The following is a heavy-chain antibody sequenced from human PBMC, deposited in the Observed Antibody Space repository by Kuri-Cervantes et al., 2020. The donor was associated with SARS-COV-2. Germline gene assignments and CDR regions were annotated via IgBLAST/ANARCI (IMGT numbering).Heavy chain of an antibody. CDR2: ISGSGGST. CDR3: ARGYCTNGVCAQDY. J-gene: IGHJ4*02. Sequence: GGSLRLSCAASGFTFSSYAMSWVRQAPGKGLEWVSAISGSGGSTYYADSAKGRFTISRDNSKNTLYLQMNSLRAEDTAVYYCARGYCTNGVCAQDYWGQGTLVTVSS. CDR1: GFTFSSYA. V-gene: IGHV3-23*01. D-gene: IGHD2-8*01.